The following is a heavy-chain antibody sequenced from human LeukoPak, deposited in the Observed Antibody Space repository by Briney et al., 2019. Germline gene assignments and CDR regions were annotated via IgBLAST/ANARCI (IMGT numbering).Heavy chain of an antibody. CDR3: GRTGVGSTNEIDH. V-gene: IGHV3-74*01. CDR1: GFTFSSYW. CDR2: INSDGSST. D-gene: IGHD1-26*01. J-gene: IGHJ4*02. Sequence: GGSLRLSCAASGFTFSSYWMPWVRQAPGKGLVWVPRINSDGSSTSYADSVKGRFTISRDNAKNTLFLQVNSLRAEDTAVYYCGRTGVGSTNEIDHWGQGTLVTVSS.